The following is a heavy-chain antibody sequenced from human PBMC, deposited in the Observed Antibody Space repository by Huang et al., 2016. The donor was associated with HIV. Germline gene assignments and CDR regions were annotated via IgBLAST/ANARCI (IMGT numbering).Heavy chain of an antibody. Sequence: QVQLVQSGAEVKKPGASVKVSCTASGYTFTDYYVHWVRRAPGHGLEWMGIINPGGGETSYAQKFQGRGTMTRDTATRTFYMDLSSLRSEDTAVYYCARDPRPTVTASGGYFQHWGQGALVTVSS. CDR1: GYTFTDYY. CDR3: ARDPRPTVTASGGYFQH. J-gene: IGHJ1*01. D-gene: IGHD4-17*01. V-gene: IGHV1-46*01. CDR2: INPGGGET.